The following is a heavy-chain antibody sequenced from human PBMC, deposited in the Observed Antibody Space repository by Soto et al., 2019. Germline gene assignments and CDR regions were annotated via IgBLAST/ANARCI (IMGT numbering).Heavy chain of an antibody. J-gene: IGHJ2*01. Sequence: EVQLLESGGGLVHPGGSLRLSCAASGLTFNDYAMSWVRQAPGKGLEWVSANSGSGATTYYADSVKGRFTISRDNSRDTLYLEMKSLRAEDTAIYYCAKVDFDNWFFHLWGRGTLVTVSS. CDR3: AKVDFDNWFFHL. CDR2: NSGSGATT. V-gene: IGHV3-23*01. CDR1: GLTFNDYA.